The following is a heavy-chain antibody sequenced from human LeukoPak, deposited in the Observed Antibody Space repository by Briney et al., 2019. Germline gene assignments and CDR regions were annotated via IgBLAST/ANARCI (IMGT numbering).Heavy chain of an antibody. Sequence: PGGSLRLPCAASGFTFSSYWMSWVRQAPGKGLEWVANIGQDGSEKYYVDSVKGRFTISRDNAKNSLYLQMNSLRAEDTAVYYCAELGITMIGGVWGKGTTVTISS. D-gene: IGHD3-10*02. V-gene: IGHV3-7*01. CDR3: AELGITMIGGV. J-gene: IGHJ6*04. CDR2: IGQDGSEK. CDR1: GFTFSSYW.